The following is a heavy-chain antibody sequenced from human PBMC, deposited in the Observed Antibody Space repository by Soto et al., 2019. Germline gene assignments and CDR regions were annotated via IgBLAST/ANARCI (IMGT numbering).Heavy chain of an antibody. J-gene: IGHJ4*02. V-gene: IGHV1-18*01. CDR2: ISAYNGNT. D-gene: IGHD3-10*01. Sequence: QVQLVQSGAEVKKPGASVKVSCKASGYTFTSYGISWVRQAPGQGLEWMGWISAYNGNTNYAQKLQGRVTMTTDTSTRTASMELRSLRSDDTAVYYCARVYRITMVRGELSEYWGQGTLVTVSS. CDR3: ARVYRITMVRGELSEY. CDR1: GYTFTSYG.